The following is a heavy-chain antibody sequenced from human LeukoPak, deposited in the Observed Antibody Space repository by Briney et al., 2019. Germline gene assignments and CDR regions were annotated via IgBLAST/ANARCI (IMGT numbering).Heavy chain of an antibody. CDR3: ARDLSGTSSYYYGMDV. CDR2: INPNSGGT. CDR1: EYTFTGYY. V-gene: IGHV1-2*02. J-gene: IGHJ6*02. Sequence: ASVKVSCKASEYTFTGYYMHWVRQAPGQGLEWMGWINPNSGGTNYAQKFQGRVTMTRDTSISTAYMELSRLRSDDTAVYYCARDLSGTSSYYYGMDVWGQGTTVTVSS. D-gene: IGHD1-26*01.